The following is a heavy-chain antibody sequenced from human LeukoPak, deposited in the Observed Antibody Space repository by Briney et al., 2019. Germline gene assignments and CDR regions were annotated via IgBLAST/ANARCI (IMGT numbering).Heavy chain of an antibody. D-gene: IGHD3-9*01. J-gene: IGHJ4*02. Sequence: GGSLRLSCAASGFTFNDYAMHWVRQAPGKGLEWVAVIWYDGSNKYYADSVKGRFTISRDNSKNTLYLQMNSLRAEDTAVYYCARDRYRYDILTGYQFDYWGQGTLVTVSS. CDR3: ARDRYRYDILTGYQFDY. V-gene: IGHV3-33*08. CDR1: GFTFNDYA. CDR2: IWYDGSNK.